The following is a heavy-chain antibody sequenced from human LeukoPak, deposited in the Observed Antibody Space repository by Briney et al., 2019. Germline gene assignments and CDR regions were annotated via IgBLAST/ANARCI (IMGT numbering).Heavy chain of an antibody. J-gene: IGHJ4*02. Sequence: ASVKVSCKASGYTFTGYYMHWVRQAPGQGLKWMGWINPNSGGTNYAQKFQGRVTMTRDTSISTAYMELSRLRSDDTAVYYCARAKDIVVVPAAFYFDYWGQGTLVTVSS. CDR1: GYTFTGYY. V-gene: IGHV1-2*02. CDR3: ARAKDIVVVPAAFYFDY. CDR2: INPNSGGT. D-gene: IGHD2-2*01.